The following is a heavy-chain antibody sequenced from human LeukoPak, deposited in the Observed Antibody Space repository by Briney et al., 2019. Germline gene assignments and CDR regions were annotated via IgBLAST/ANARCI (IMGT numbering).Heavy chain of an antibody. CDR1: GFTFSGYA. V-gene: IGHV3-23*01. CDR2: ISSSGHST. D-gene: IGHD2-8*01. Sequence: PGGSLRLSCAASGFTFSGYAMSWVRQAPGKGLEWVSVISSSGHSTHYADSVKGRFTISRDNSKNTVYLQMNSLRVEDTAVYYCANEGPNFDYWGQGTLVTVSS. J-gene: IGHJ4*02. CDR3: ANEGPNFDY.